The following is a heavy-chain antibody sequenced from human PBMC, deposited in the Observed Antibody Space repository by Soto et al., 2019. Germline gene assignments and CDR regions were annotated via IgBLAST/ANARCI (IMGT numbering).Heavy chain of an antibody. CDR2: IYYSGST. CDR1: GGSISSYY. V-gene: IGHV4-59*01. D-gene: IGHD6-13*01. CDR3: ARVGTYGSSWYYGWFDP. Sequence: KASETLSLTCTVSGGSISSYYWSWIRQPPGKGLEWIGYIYYSGSTNYNPSLKSRVTISVDTSKNQFSLKLSSVTAADTAVYYCARVGTYGSSWYYGWFDPWGQGTLVTVSS. J-gene: IGHJ5*02.